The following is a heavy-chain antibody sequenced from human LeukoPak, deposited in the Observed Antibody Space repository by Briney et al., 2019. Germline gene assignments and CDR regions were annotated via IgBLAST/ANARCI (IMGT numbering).Heavy chain of an antibody. CDR2: IYYSGST. J-gene: IGHJ4*02. V-gene: IGHV4-59*01. CDR1: GGSINTYY. Sequence: SETLSLTCSVSGGSINTYYWSWLRQPPGKGLEWIGYIYYSGSTNYNPSLKSRVTMSVDTSKNQISLNLTSVDAADTAVYYCAGYTSGRFFFDSWGQGALVTVSS. CDR3: AGYTSGRFFFDS. D-gene: IGHD3-10*01.